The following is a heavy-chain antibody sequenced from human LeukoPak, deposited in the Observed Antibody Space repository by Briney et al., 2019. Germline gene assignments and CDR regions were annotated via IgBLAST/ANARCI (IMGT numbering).Heavy chain of an antibody. CDR3: ARVYGSGGYYFDY. V-gene: IGHV4-34*01. CDR1: GGSFSGYY. D-gene: IGHD3-10*01. CDR2: INHSGST. J-gene: IGHJ4*02. Sequence: SETLSLTCAVYGGSFSGYYWSWLRQPPGKGLEWMGEINHSGSTNYNPSLKSRVTISVDTAKNQFSLKLSSVTAADTAVYYCARVYGSGGYYFDYWGQGTLVTVSS.